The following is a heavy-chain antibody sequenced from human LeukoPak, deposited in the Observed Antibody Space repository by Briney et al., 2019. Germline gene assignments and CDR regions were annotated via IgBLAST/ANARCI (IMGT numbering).Heavy chain of an antibody. V-gene: IGHV3-74*01. Sequence: GGSLRLACVVSGFTFTNYWMQWVRQVPGKGLVWVARMNSDGTSIIHADSVKGRFTISRDNAENTLYLQMNSLRPEDTALYYCARSQSGVFDVWGQGTMVIVSS. D-gene: IGHD2-15*01. CDR3: ARSQSGVFDV. CDR1: GFTFTNYW. CDR2: MNSDGTSI. J-gene: IGHJ3*01.